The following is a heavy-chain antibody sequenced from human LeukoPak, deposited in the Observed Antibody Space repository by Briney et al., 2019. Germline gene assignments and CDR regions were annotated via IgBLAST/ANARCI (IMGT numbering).Heavy chain of an antibody. J-gene: IGHJ5*02. CDR2: INPSGGST. Sequence: GASVKVSCKVSGYTLTELSMHWVRQAPGKGLEWMGIINPSGGSTSYAQKFQGRVTMTRDTSTSTVYMELSSLRSEDTAVYYCARDGFGELFLKNNWFDPWGQGTLVTVSS. CDR3: ARDGFGELFLKNNWFDP. D-gene: IGHD3-10*01. CDR1: GYTLTELS. V-gene: IGHV1-46*01.